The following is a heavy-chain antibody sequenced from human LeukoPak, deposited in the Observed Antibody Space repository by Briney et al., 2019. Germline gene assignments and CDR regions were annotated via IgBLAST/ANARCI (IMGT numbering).Heavy chain of an antibody. J-gene: IGHJ4*02. CDR1: GFTFSTFA. V-gene: IGHV3-21*06. CDR3: VRNVGAVRGEVYFDY. CDR2: ITGSGPYM. Sequence: PGGSLRLSCAASGFTFSTFAMHWVRLSPGKGLEWDSSITGSGPYMLYADSVKHRFTISRDNTKNLLYLEMNSRRAEDTAMYFCVRNVGAVRGEVYFDYWGQGTLVTVSS. D-gene: IGHD3-10*01.